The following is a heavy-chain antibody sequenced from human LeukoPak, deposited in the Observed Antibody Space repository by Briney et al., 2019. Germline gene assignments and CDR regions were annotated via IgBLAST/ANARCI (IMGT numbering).Heavy chain of an antibody. Sequence: LETLSLTCTVSGGSISSYYWSWIRQPAGKGLEWIGRIYTSGSTNYNPSPKSRVTISVDTSKNQFSLKLSSVTAADTAVYYCARGIVVVAQLGFYFYYMDVWGKGTTVTISS. V-gene: IGHV4-4*07. J-gene: IGHJ6*03. CDR2: IYTSGST. CDR1: GGSISSYY. CDR3: ARGIVVVAQLGFYFYYMDV. D-gene: IGHD2-15*01.